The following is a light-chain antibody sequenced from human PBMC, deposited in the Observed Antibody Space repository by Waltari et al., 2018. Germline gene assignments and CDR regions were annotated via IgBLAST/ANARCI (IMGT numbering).Light chain of an antibody. Sequence: EIVMTQSPATLSVSPGERATLSCKASQGVSNKLAWYQQKPGQAPRLLIYGASTRAAGITDRFSGSGSGTEFTLTISGLQSEDFAVYYCQQYDNWYTFGQGTKLEIK. J-gene: IGKJ2*01. V-gene: IGKV3-15*01. CDR3: QQYDNWYT. CDR2: GAS. CDR1: QGVSNK.